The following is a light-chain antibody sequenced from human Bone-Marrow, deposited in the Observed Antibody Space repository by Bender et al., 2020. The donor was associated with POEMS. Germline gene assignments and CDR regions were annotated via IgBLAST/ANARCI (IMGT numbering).Light chain of an antibody. CDR1: NNDVGGYNW. J-gene: IGLJ3*02. Sequence: QSALTQPASVSGSPGQSITISCTGTNNDVGGYNWVSWYQQFPDKAPQLIIYDVSNRPSGVPARFSGSKSGTSASLAISDIQSEDEGDYYCSSWDDSLSGWVFGGGTKLTVL. CDR2: DVS. CDR3: SSWDDSLSGWV. V-gene: IGLV2-14*03.